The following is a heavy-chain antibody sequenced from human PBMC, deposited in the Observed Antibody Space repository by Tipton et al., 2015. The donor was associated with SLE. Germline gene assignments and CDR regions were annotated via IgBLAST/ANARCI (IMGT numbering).Heavy chain of an antibody. CDR3: ARDLARIAVAGTSWYFDL. J-gene: IGHJ2*01. CDR1: GGSISSHY. Sequence: LRLSCTVSGGSISSHYWSWIRQPPGKGLEWIGYIYYSGSTNYNPSLKSRVTISVDTSKNQFSLKLSSVTAADTAVYYCARDLARIAVAGTSWYFDLWGRGTLVTVSS. D-gene: IGHD6-19*01. CDR2: IYYSGST. V-gene: IGHV4-59*11.